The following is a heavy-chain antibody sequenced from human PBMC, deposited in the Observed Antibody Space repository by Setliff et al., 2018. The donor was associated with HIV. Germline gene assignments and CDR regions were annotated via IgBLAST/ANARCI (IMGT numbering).Heavy chain of an antibody. CDR3: ARVGHSSSYHYYGMDG. Sequence: GASVKVSCKTSGGTFSSYGISWVRQAPGQGLEWMGGIIPMFGTGFYAQKFQGRVTITTDESRSTAYMELSSLSSEDTAVFYCARVGHSSSYHYYGMDGWGQGTTVTVSS. D-gene: IGHD6-13*01. CDR1: GGTFSSYG. J-gene: IGHJ6*02. CDR2: IIPMFGTG. V-gene: IGHV1-69*05.